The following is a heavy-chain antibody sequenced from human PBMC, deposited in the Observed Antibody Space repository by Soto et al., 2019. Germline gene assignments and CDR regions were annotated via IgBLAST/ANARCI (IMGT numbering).Heavy chain of an antibody. CDR3: ARGRYCLTGRCFPNWFDS. V-gene: IGHV4-30-4*01. J-gene: IGHJ5*01. CDR1: GDSISNLDYF. D-gene: IGHD7-27*01. Sequence: TPSLTCSVSGDSISNLDYFWAWIRQPPGQALEYIGYIYKSATTYYNPSFESRVAISVDTSKSQFSLNVTPVTAADTAVYFCARGRYCLTGRCFPNWFDSWGQGALVTVSS. CDR2: IYKSATT.